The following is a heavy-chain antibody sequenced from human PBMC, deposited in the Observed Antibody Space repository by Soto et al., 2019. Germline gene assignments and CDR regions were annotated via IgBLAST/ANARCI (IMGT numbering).Heavy chain of an antibody. J-gene: IGHJ4*02. CDR2: IYYSGST. V-gene: IGHV4-59*01. CDR1: GGSISSYY. Sequence: SETLSLTCTVSGGSISSYYWSWIRQPPGKGLEWIGYIYYSGSTNYNPSLKGRVTISVDTSKNQFSLKLSSVTAADTAVYYCARVPYYGVLDYWGQGTLVTVSS. CDR3: ARVPYYGVLDY. D-gene: IGHD4-17*01.